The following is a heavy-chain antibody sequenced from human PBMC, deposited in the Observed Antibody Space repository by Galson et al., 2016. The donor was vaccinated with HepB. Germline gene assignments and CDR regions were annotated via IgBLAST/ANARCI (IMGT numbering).Heavy chain of an antibody. CDR1: GGTFSSYA. CDR3: STNLGYCSGGSCYLSGGMDV. J-gene: IGHJ6*02. V-gene: IGHV1-69*13. D-gene: IGHD2-15*01. CDR2: IIPIFGTA. Sequence: SVKVSCKASGGTFSSYANSWVRQAPGQGLEWMGGIIPIFGTANYAQKFQGRVTITADESTSTAYMELSSLRSEDTAVYYCSTNLGYCSGGSCYLSGGMDVWGQGTTVTVSS.